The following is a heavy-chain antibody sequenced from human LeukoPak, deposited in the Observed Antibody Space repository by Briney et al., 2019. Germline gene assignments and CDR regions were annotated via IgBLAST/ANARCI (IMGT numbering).Heavy chain of an antibody. D-gene: IGHD3-9*01. CDR1: GFTFSSYW. V-gene: IGHV3-7*01. CDR2: IKQDGSEK. CDR3: ARFGRWGYIFSGFDY. Sequence: GGSLRLSCAASGFTFSSYWMSWVRQAPGKGLEWVANIKQDGSEKYYVDSVKGRFTISRDNAKNSLYLQMNSLRAEDTAVYYCARFGRWGYIFSGFDYWGQGTLVTVSS. J-gene: IGHJ4*02.